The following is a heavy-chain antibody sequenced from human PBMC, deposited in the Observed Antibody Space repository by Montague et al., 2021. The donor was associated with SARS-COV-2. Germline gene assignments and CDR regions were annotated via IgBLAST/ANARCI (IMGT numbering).Heavy chain of an antibody. D-gene: IGHD3-16*02. Sequence: SETLSLTCTFSGASRSTKNYYWGLILQPPGKGLELIGSISYSATSYSNPPLKSRVTMSVDTSRNQLSLNLSSVTVEDTAVYYCARLGITLGGVIVIRYYFDFWGQGTLVTVSS. J-gene: IGHJ4*02. CDR1: GASRSTKNYY. CDR3: ARLGITLGGVIVIRYYFDF. V-gene: IGHV4-39*01. CDR2: ISYSATS.